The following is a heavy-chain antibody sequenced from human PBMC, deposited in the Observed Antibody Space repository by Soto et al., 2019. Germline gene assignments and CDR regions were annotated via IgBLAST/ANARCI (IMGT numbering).Heavy chain of an antibody. V-gene: IGHV3-43*02. CDR3: AKVFNYYDSSGYYLDAFDI. J-gene: IGHJ3*02. Sequence: GGSLRLSCAASGFTFDDYAMHWVRQAPGKGLEWVSLISGDGGSTYYADSVKGRFTISRDNSKNSLYLQMNSLRTEDTALYYCAKVFNYYDSSGYYLDAFDIWGQGTMVTVSS. CDR2: ISGDGGST. CDR1: GFTFDDYA. D-gene: IGHD3-22*01.